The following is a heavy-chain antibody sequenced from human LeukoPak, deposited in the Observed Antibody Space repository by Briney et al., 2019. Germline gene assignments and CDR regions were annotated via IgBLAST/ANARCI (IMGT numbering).Heavy chain of an antibody. CDR3: TSCYETN. Sequence: GGSLRLSCAASGFIFTKYWMHWVRQAPGKGLVWVSHVNSDGSATSYADSVKGRFTISRDNAKNTVYLHMNSLRVEDTAVYYCTSCYETNWGQGTLVTVSS. CDR1: GFIFTKYW. J-gene: IGHJ4*02. V-gene: IGHV3-74*01. CDR2: VNSDGSAT. D-gene: IGHD2-2*01.